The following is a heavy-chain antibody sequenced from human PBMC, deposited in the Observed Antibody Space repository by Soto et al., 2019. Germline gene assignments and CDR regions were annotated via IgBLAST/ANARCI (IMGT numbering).Heavy chain of an antibody. CDR3: ARTTAKALRVYFGS. Sequence: ASVKVSCQASGYTFTRSWMHWLRPPPGQGLAWLGLINPSGGSAAYAEKFQGRGSMPSDTSTSTVYMEPSSLRADEPAGVCCARTTAKALRVYFGSWVQGTLVTSPQ. CDR1: GYTFTRSW. J-gene: IGHJ4*02. D-gene: IGHD1-26*01. CDR2: INPSGGSA. V-gene: IGHV1-46*01.